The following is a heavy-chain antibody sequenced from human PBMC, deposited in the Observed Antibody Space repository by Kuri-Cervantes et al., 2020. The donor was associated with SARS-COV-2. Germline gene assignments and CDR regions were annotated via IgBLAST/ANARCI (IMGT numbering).Heavy chain of an antibody. CDR2: IYYSGST. D-gene: IGHD2-2*01. CDR1: GGTISSYY. V-gene: IGHV4-59*05. CDR3: ARSVVVPATRFDP. J-gene: IGHJ5*02. Sequence: SETLSLTCTVSGGTISSYYWSWIRQPPGKGLEWIGSIYYSGSTYYNPSLKSRVTISVDTSKYQFSLQLSSVTSADTAVYYCARSVVVPATRFDPWGQGTLVTVSS.